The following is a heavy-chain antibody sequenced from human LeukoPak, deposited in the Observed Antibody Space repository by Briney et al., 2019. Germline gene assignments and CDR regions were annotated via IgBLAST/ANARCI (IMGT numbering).Heavy chain of an antibody. V-gene: IGHV1-69*13. D-gene: IGHD3-10*01. CDR3: ARLWVRGVSDWFDP. CDR1: GGTFSSYA. J-gene: IGHJ5*02. CDR2: IIPIFGTA. Sequence: SVKVSCKASGGTFSSYAISWVRQAPGQGLEWMGGIIPIFGTANYAQKFQGRVTITADESTSTAYMELSSLRSEDTAVYYCARLWVRGVSDWFDPWGQGTLVTVSS.